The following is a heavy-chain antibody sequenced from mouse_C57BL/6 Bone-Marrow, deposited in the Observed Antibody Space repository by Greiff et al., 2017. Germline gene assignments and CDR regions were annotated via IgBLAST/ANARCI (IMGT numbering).Heavy chain of an antibody. CDR2: IYPRSGNT. V-gene: IGHV1-81*01. CDR3: ARGTTVVAPFAY. D-gene: IGHD1-1*01. J-gene: IGHJ3*01. Sequence: QVQLQQSGAELARPGASVKLSCKASGYTFTSYGISWVKQRTGQGLEWIGEIYPRSGNTYYNEKFKGKATLTADKSSSTAYMGLRSLTSEDSAVYFCARGTTVVAPFAYWGQGTLVTVSA. CDR1: GYTFTSYG.